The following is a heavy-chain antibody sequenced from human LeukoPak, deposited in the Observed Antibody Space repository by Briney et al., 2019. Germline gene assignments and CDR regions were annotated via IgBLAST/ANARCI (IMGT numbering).Heavy chain of an antibody. J-gene: IGHJ3*02. CDR2: ISWNSGSI. Sequence: GRSLRLSCAASGFTFDDYAMHWVRQAPGKGLEWVSGISWNSGSIGYADSVKGRFTISRDNAKNSLYLQMNSLRAEDTALYYCAKDLLYTVTAHIDIWGQGTRVTVSS. V-gene: IGHV3-9*01. CDR3: AKDLLYTVTAHIDI. D-gene: IGHD4-17*01. CDR1: GFTFDDYA.